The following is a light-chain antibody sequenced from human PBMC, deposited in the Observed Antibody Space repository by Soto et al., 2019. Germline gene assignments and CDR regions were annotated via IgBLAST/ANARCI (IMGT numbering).Light chain of an antibody. CDR3: QQYNYWPPLT. V-gene: IGKV3-15*01. Sequence: EIVMTQSPATLSVSPGERATLSCRASQTINSDLAWYQQKPGQAPRLLIYGASTRATGIPARFSGSGSVTDFTLTISSLQSEDFAVYYCQQYNYWPPLTFGGGTKVEIK. CDR1: QTINSD. CDR2: GAS. J-gene: IGKJ4*01.